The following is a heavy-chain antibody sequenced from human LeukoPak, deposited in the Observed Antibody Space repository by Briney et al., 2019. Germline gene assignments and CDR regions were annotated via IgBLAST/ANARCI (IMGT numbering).Heavy chain of an antibody. Sequence: GESLQISCQGSGYNFASFWIGWVRQMPGQGLDWMGVIYPADSDTRNSPSFQGQVTFSADKSTSTAYLQCSTLKASDTAIYYCARQSAAAQYTNWFDPWGQGTLVTVSS. CDR2: IYPADSDT. V-gene: IGHV5-51*01. J-gene: IGHJ5*02. D-gene: IGHD2-2*01. CDR1: GYNFASFW. CDR3: ARQSAAAQYTNWFDP.